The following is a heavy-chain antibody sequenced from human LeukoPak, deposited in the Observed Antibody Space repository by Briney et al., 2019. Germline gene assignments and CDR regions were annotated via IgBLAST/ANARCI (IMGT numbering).Heavy chain of an antibody. CDR3: ARIAAAGFDY. CDR1: GFTFSSYW. CDR2: IKQDGSEK. Sequence: GGSLRHSCAASGFTFSSYWMSWVRQAPGKGLEWVADIKQDGSEKYYIDSVKGRFTISRDNAKSSLYLQMNSLRAEDTAVYYCARIAAAGFDYWGQGTLVTVSS. V-gene: IGHV3-7*01. J-gene: IGHJ4*02. D-gene: IGHD6-13*01.